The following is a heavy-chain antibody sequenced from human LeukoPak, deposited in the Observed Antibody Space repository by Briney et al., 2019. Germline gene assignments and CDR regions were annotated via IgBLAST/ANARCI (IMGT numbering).Heavy chain of an antibody. CDR2: VSYEGKSQ. CDR1: GFTFSNYG. V-gene: IGHV3-30*18. D-gene: IGHD2-15*01. CDR3: AKEGTAQIITWYDY. Sequence: PGGSLRLSCATSGFTFSNYGMHWVRQAPGKGLEWVAVVSYEGKSQYCADSVRGRFTISRDNSKNTLYLQMNSLRGEDAAVYYCAKEGTAQIITWYDYWGQGTLVTVYS. J-gene: IGHJ4*02.